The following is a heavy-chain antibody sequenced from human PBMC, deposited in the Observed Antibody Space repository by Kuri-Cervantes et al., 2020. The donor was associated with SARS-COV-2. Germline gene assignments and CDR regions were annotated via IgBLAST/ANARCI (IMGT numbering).Heavy chain of an antibody. V-gene: IGHV3-20*04. CDR2: INWNGGST. Sequence: GGSLRLSCAASGFTFDDYGMSWVRQAPGKGLEWVSGINWNGGSTGYADSVKGRFTISRDNAKNSLYLQMNSLRAEDTAVYYCARGLLGGSGYFYYYMDVWGKGTTVTVSS. CDR3: ARGLLGGSGYFYYYMDV. J-gene: IGHJ6*03. D-gene: IGHD3-22*01. CDR1: GFTFDDYG.